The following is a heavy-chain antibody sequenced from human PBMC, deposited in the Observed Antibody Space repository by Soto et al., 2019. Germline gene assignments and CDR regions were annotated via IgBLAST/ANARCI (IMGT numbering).Heavy chain of an antibody. V-gene: IGHV5-10-1*01. Sequence: VDSLKVSCKCSGYSFTSYWISWVRQMPGKGLGWMGRIDPSDSYTNYSPSCQGHVTISADKSISTAYLQWSSLKASDTAMYYCARRRTAAAGYYYYGMDVWGQGTTVTVTS. D-gene: IGHD6-13*01. CDR2: IDPSDSYT. J-gene: IGHJ6*02. CDR3: ARRRTAAAGYYYYGMDV. CDR1: GYSFTSYW.